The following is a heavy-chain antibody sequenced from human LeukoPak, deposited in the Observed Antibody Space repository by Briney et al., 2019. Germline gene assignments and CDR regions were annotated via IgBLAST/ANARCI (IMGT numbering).Heavy chain of an antibody. Sequence: PGGSPRLSCAASGFTFSSYSMNWVRQAPGKGLEWVSSISSSSYIYYADSVKGRFTISGDNAKNSLYLQMNSLRAEDTAVYYCARERRQWRIIDYWGQGTLVTVSS. V-gene: IGHV3-21*01. CDR2: ISSSSYI. D-gene: IGHD6-19*01. CDR3: ARERRQWRIIDY. CDR1: GFTFSSYS. J-gene: IGHJ4*02.